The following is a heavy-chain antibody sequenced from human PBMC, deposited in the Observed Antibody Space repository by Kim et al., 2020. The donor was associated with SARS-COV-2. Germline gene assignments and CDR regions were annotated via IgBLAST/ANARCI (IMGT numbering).Heavy chain of an antibody. CDR3: TRGWLRGGFDP. J-gene: IGHJ5*02. D-gene: IGHD5-12*01. CDR2: N. Sequence: NDYAVSVKSRITIDADTSKNQFYLQLNSVTPEDTAVYYCTRGWLRGGFDPWGQGTLVTVSS. V-gene: IGHV6-1*01.